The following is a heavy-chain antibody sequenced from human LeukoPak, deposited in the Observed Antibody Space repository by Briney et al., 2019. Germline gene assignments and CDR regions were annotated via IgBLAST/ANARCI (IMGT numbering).Heavy chain of an antibody. V-gene: IGHV1-69*05. CDR3: ASPTGVVVL. D-gene: IGHD3-22*01. Sequence: SVKVSCKASGYTFTGYYMHWVRQAPGQGLEWMGRIIPIFGTANYAQKFQGRVTITTDESTSTAYMELSSLRSEDTAVYYCASPTGVVVLWGQGTLVTVSS. CDR2: IIPIFGTA. J-gene: IGHJ4*02. CDR1: GYTFTGYY.